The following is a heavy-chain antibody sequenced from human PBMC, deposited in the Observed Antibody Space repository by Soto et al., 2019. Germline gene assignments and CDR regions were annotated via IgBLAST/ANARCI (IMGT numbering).Heavy chain of an antibody. CDR1: GGSISSGGYS. CDR3: ARDLQGPSGYSHY. Sequence: PSETLSLTCAVSGGSISSGGYSWSWIRQPPGKGLEWIGYIYHSGSTYYNPSLKSRVTISVDTSKNQFSLKLSSVTAADTAVYYCARDLQGPSGYSHYWGQGTLVTVSS. CDR2: IYHSGST. V-gene: IGHV4-30-2*01. J-gene: IGHJ4*02. D-gene: IGHD3-22*01.